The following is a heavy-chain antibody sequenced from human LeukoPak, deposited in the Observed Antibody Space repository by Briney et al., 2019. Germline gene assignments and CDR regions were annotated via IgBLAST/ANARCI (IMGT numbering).Heavy chain of an antibody. J-gene: IGHJ2*01. Sequence: PSQTLSLTCTFSGGSITSANYYWRWLRQPPGKGLELIGYIYYSGSTYYDPSLKSRLTISVDTSKKQFSLKLNSMTAADTAVYYCARRPVYYDSRGLPGNNWCFDLWGRGTLVTVSS. V-gene: IGHV4-30-4*01. CDR3: ARRPVYYDSRGLPGNNWCFDL. CDR2: IYYSGST. D-gene: IGHD3-22*01. CDR1: GGSITSANYY.